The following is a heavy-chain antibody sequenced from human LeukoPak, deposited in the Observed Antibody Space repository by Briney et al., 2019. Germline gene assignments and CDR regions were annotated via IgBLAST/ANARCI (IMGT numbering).Heavy chain of an antibody. D-gene: IGHD3-16*01. V-gene: IGHV4-59*08. CDR1: GGSISSYY. CDR2: IYYSGST. J-gene: IGHJ3*02. Sequence: SETLSLTCTVSGGSISSYYWSWIRQPPGKGLEWIGYIYYSGSTNYNPSLKSRVTISVDTSKNQFSLKLSSVTAADTAVYYCARHAMMIGAFDIWGQGTMVTVSS. CDR3: ARHAMMIGAFDI.